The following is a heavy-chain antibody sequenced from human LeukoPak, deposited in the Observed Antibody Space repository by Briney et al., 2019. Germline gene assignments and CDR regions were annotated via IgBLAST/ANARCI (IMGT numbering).Heavy chain of an antibody. CDR1: GGSFSGYY. D-gene: IGHD3-22*01. J-gene: IGHJ4*02. CDR2: INHSGST. CDR3: ARAQNDSSGYHYFDY. Sequence: PSETLSLTCAVYGGSFSGYYWSWIRQPPGKGLEWIGEINHSGSTNYNPSLKSRVTISVDTSKNQFSLKLSSVTAADTAVYYCARAQNDSSGYHYFDYWGQGTLVTVSS. V-gene: IGHV4-34*01.